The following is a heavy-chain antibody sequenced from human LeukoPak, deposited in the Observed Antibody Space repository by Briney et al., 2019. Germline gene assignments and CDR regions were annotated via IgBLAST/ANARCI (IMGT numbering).Heavy chain of an antibody. J-gene: IGHJ5*02. D-gene: IGHD6-19*01. Sequence: ASVKVSCKASGYMFTAYYMHWVRQAPGQGLEWMGWINPNSGGTNYAQKFQGRVTMTSDTSISTAYMELSRLRSDDTAVYYCARDPKGPIAVVGTRGNWFDPWGQGTLVTVSS. CDR2: INPNSGGT. CDR1: GYMFTAYY. V-gene: IGHV1-2*02. CDR3: ARDPKGPIAVVGTRGNWFDP.